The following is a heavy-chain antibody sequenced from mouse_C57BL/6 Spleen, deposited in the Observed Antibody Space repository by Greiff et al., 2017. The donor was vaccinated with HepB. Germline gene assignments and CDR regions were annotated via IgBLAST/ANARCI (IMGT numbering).Heavy chain of an antibody. V-gene: IGHV1-64*01. CDR2: IHPNSGST. J-gene: IGHJ2*01. CDR1: GYTFTSYW. D-gene: IGHD1-1*01. Sequence: QVQLKQPGAELVKPGASVKLSCKASGYTFTSYWMHWVKQRPGQGLEWIGMIHPNSGSTNYNEKFKSKATLTVDKSSSTAYMQLSSLTSEDSAVYYCARVLLLRWGADYWGQGTTLTVSS. CDR3: ARVLLLRWGADY.